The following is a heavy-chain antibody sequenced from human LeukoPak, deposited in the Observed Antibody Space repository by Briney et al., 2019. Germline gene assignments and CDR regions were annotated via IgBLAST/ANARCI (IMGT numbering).Heavy chain of an antibody. CDR2: INHSGST. D-gene: IGHD1-26*01. V-gene: IGHV4-34*01. J-gene: IGHJ4*02. CDR3: ARLTPYSGSPLDDY. Sequence: SETLSLTCAVYGGSFSGYYWSWIRQPPGKGLEWIGEINHSGSTNYNPSLKSRVTMSADTSKNQFSLKLSSVTAADTAVYYCARLTPYSGSPLDDYWGQGTLVTVSS. CDR1: GGSFSGYY.